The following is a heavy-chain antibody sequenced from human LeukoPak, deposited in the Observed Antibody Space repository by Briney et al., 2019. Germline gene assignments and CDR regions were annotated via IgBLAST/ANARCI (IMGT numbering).Heavy chain of an antibody. Sequence: GASVKVSCKASGYTFTSYDINWVRQATGQGLEWMGWMNPNSGNTGYAQKFQGRVTMTRNTSISTAYMELSSLRSEDTAVYYCAREMIDGGRFGELYYYGMDVWGQGTTVTVSS. CDR3: AREMIDGGRFGELYYYGMDV. CDR1: GYTFTSYD. CDR2: MNPNSGNT. V-gene: IGHV1-8*01. J-gene: IGHJ6*02. D-gene: IGHD3-10*01.